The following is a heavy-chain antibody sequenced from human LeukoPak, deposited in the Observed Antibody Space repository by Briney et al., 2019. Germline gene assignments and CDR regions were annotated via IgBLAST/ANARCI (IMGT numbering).Heavy chain of an antibody. D-gene: IGHD2-21*02. CDR2: ISGSGGST. CDR3: AKVCGGDCYSLGAFDI. Sequence: GGSLRLSCAASGFTFSSYAMSWVRQAPGKGLEWVSAISGSGGSTYYADSVKGRFTISRDNSKNTLYLQMNSLRAEDTAVYYCAKVCGGDCYSLGAFDIWGQGTMVTVSS. J-gene: IGHJ3*02. V-gene: IGHV3-23*01. CDR1: GFTFSSYA.